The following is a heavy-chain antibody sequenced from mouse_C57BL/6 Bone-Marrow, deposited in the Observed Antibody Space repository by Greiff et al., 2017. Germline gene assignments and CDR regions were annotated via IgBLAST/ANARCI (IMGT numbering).Heavy chain of an antibody. Sequence: QVQLQQPGAELVRPGTSVKLSCKASGYTFTSYWMHWVKQRPGQGLEWIGVIDPSDSYTNYNQKFKGKATLTVDTSSSTAYMQLSSLTSEDSAVYYCARCDYGWFAYWGQGTLVTVSA. J-gene: IGHJ3*01. V-gene: IGHV1-59*01. CDR3: ARCDYGWFAY. CDR1: GYTFTSYW. D-gene: IGHD2-4*01. CDR2: IDPSDSYT.